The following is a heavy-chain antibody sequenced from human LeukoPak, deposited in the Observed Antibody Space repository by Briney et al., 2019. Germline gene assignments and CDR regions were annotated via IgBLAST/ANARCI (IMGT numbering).Heavy chain of an antibody. CDR3: ARGRRGLWYYYGMDV. CDR2: INHSGST. J-gene: IGHJ6*02. Sequence: SETRSLTCAVYGGSFSGYYWSWIRQPPGKGLEWIGEINHSGSTNYNPSLKSRVTISVDTSKNQFSLKLSSVTAADTAVYYCARGRRGLWYYYGMDVWGQGTTVTVSS. CDR1: GGSFSGYY. V-gene: IGHV4-34*01. D-gene: IGHD2-21*01.